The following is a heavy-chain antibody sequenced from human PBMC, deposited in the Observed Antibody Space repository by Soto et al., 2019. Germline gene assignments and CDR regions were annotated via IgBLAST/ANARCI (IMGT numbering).Heavy chain of an antibody. CDR3: ARDPEYLVVPAASLFDY. CDR1: GFTFSSYA. J-gene: IGHJ4*02. D-gene: IGHD2-2*01. Sequence: GGSLRLSCAASGFTFSSYAMHWVRQAPGKGLEWVAVISYDGSNKYYADSVKGRFTISRDNSKNTLYLQMNSLRAEDTAVYYCARDPEYLVVPAASLFDYWGQGTLVTVSS. CDR2: ISYDGSNK. V-gene: IGHV3-30-3*01.